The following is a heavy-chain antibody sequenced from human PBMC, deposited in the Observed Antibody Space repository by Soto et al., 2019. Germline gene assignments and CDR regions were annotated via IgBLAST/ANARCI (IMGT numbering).Heavy chain of an antibody. CDR1: GYTFTSYY. Sequence: QVQLVQSGAEVKKPGASVRVSCKASGYTFTSYYMHWVRQAPGQGLEWMGIINPSGGGTRYAQKFQGRVTMTGDTSTRTVYMDLSSLTSEDTAVYYCAEAEGGGVVVYWGQGTLVTVSS. V-gene: IGHV1-46*03. CDR3: AEAEGGGVVVY. D-gene: IGHD2-15*01. J-gene: IGHJ4*02. CDR2: INPSGGGT.